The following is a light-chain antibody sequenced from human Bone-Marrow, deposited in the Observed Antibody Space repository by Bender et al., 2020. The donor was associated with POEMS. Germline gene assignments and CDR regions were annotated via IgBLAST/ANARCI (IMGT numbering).Light chain of an antibody. V-gene: IGLV2-23*02. Sequence: QSALTQPASVSGSPGQSITISCTGTSSDIGGYNFVSWYQQYPGKAPRLMIYDVSHRPSGVSDRFSGSKSGNTASLTISGLQAEDEAEYYCCSYAGSSTYVFGTGTKVTVL. CDR1: SSDIGGYNF. CDR2: DVS. CDR3: CSYAGSSTYV. J-gene: IGLJ1*01.